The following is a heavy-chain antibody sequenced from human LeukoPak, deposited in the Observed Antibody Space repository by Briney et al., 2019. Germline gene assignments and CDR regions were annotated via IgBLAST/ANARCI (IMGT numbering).Heavy chain of an antibody. CDR2: IRYDGSNK. D-gene: IGHD5-18*01. CDR1: GFTFSSYG. Sequence: GGPLRLSCAASGFTFSSYGMHWVRQAPGKGLEWVAFIRYDGSNKYYADSVKGRFTISRDNSKNTLYLQMNSLRAEDTAVYYCAKEDGGYSYGYGDFDYWGQGTLVTVSS. J-gene: IGHJ4*02. CDR3: AKEDGGYSYGYGDFDY. V-gene: IGHV3-30*02.